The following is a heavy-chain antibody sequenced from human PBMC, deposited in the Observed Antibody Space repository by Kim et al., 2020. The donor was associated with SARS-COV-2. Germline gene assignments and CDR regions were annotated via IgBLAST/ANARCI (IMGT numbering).Heavy chain of an antibody. CDR1: GDSLSGSNHY. V-gene: IGHV4-39*01. J-gene: IGHJ6*02. Sequence: SETLSLTCTVSGDSLSGSNHYWGWVRQPPGMGLEWIGCIYYSGTTYYNPSLKSRVTISVDTSRNQVSLKLSTVTAADTAVYYCARHRYSYGGSGMDVWGPGPPVTVSS. CDR3: ARHRYSYGGSGMDV. CDR2: IYYSGTT. D-gene: IGHD5-18*01.